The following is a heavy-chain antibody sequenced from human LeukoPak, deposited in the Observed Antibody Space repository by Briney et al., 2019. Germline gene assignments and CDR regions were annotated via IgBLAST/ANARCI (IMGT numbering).Heavy chain of an antibody. CDR3: ASSVGSTDY. V-gene: IGHV4-59*12. CDR2: IYYSGST. J-gene: IGHJ4*02. CDR1: GGSISSYY. D-gene: IGHD1-26*01. Sequence: PSETLSLTCTVSGGSISSYYWSWIRQPPGKGLEWIGYIYYSGSTNLNPSLKSRVTLSVDTSKYQFSLKLTSVTAADAAVYYCASSVGSTDYWGQGTLVTVSS.